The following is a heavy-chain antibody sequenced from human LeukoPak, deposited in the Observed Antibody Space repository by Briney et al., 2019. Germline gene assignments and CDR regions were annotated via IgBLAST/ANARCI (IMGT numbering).Heavy chain of an antibody. D-gene: IGHD3-10*01. CDR2: IYPGDSDT. Sequence: GESLKISCKGSGYSFTIYWIGWVRQMPGKGLEWMGIIYPGDSDTRYSPSFQGQVTISADKSISTAYLQWSSLKASDTAMYYCARHSVRKTSSGSYYNWFDPWGQGTLVTVSS. CDR1: GYSFTIYW. J-gene: IGHJ5*02. CDR3: ARHSVRKTSSGSYYNWFDP. V-gene: IGHV5-51*01.